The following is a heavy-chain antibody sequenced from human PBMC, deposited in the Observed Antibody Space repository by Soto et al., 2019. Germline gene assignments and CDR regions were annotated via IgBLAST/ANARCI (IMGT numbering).Heavy chain of an antibody. CDR2: INSDGSST. CDR3: ARGGLFRRRGDILTLINY. Sequence: PGGSLRLSCAASGFTFSSYWMHWVRQAPGKGLVWVSRINSDGSSTSYADSVKGRFTISRDNAKNTLYLQMNSLRAEDTAVYYCARGGLFRRRGDILTLINYWGQGTLVTVSS. V-gene: IGHV3-74*01. CDR1: GFTFSSYW. J-gene: IGHJ4*02. D-gene: IGHD3-9*01.